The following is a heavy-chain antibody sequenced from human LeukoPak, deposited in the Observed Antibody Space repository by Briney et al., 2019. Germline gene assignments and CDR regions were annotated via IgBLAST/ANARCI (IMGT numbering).Heavy chain of an antibody. D-gene: IGHD1-26*01. CDR1: GFTFSSYV. CDR3: ARGNSGSYYEYYFDY. Sequence: PGGSLRLSCAASGFTFSSYVMSWVRQAPGKGLEWVSGISGSGGSTYYADSVKGRFTISRDNSKNTLYLQMNSLRAEDTAVYYCARGNSGSYYEYYFDYWGQGTLVTVSS. CDR2: ISGSGGST. J-gene: IGHJ4*02. V-gene: IGHV3-23*01.